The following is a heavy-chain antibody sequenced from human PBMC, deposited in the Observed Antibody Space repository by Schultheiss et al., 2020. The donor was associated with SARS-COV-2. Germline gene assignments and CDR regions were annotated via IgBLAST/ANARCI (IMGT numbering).Heavy chain of an antibody. CDR3: ARSYYDFWSGYD. Sequence: SETLSLTCAVYGGSFSGYYWSWIRQPPGKGLEWIGEINHSGSTNYNPSLKSRVTISVDTSKNQFSLKLSSVTAADTAVYYCARSYYDFWSGYDWGQGTLVTVSS. J-gene: IGHJ4*02. D-gene: IGHD3-3*01. CDR1: GGSFSGYY. V-gene: IGHV4-34*01. CDR2: INHSGST.